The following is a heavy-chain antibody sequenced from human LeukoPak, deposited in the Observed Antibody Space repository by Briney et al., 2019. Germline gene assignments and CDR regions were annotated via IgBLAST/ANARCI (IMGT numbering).Heavy chain of an antibody. CDR2: IYYSGST. D-gene: IGHD3-22*01. CDR3: ARDKAPYYYDSSGFRGRHFDY. J-gene: IGHJ4*02. CDR1: GGSISSYY. V-gene: IGHV4-59*12. Sequence: SETLSLTCTVSGGSISSYYWSWIRQPPGKGLEWIGYIYYSGSTNYNPSLKSRVTISVDTFKNQFSLQLNSVTPEDTAVYYCARDKAPYYYDSSGFRGRHFDYWGQGTLVTVSS.